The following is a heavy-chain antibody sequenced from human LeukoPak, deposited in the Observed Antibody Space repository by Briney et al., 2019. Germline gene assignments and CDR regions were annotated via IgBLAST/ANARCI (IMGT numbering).Heavy chain of an antibody. CDR1: GFTFDDYG. D-gene: IGHD2-21*01. CDR3: ARVFVWPEYYFDY. J-gene: IGHJ4*02. Sequence: GSLRLSCAAYGFTFDDYGMSWVRQAPGKGLEWVSGINWNGGSTGYADSVKGRFTISRDNAKNSLYLQMNGLRAEDTALYYCARVFVWPEYYFDYWGLGTLVTVSS. V-gene: IGHV3-20*04. CDR2: INWNGGST.